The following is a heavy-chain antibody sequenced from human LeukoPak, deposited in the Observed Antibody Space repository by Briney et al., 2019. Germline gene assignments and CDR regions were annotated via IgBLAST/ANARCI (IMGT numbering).Heavy chain of an antibody. J-gene: IGHJ4*02. CDR3: ARVNTAMALAHFDY. D-gene: IGHD5-18*01. CDR2: IIPIFGTA. CDR1: GGTFRSFA. Sequence: SVKVSCKASGGTFRSFAISWVRQAPGQGLEWMGGIIPIFGTANYAQKFQGRVTITADESTSTAYMELSSLRSEDTAVYYCARVNTAMALAHFDYWGQGTLVTVSS. V-gene: IGHV1-69*01.